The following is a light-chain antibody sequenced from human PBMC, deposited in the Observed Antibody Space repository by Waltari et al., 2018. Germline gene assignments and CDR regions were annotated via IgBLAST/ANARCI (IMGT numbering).Light chain of an antibody. V-gene: IGLV2-14*03. Sequence: QSALTQPASVSGYPGQSITLSCTGTSSDVGGYDYVSWYQQHPGKAPKLMIYDASNRPSGVSNRFSSSKSGNTASLTISGLQAEDEAYYCSSYASSSTLPWVFGGGTKLTVL. J-gene: IGLJ3*02. CDR1: SSDVGGYDY. CDR3: SSYASSSTLPWV. CDR2: DAS.